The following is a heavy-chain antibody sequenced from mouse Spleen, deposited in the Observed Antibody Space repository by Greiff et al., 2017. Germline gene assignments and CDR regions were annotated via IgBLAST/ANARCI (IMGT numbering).Heavy chain of an antibody. CDR3: ARHLTGTNFDV. CDR2: ISSGGGNT. D-gene: IGHD4-1*01. Sequence: EVKLQESGGGLVKLGGSLKLSCAASGFTFSSYAMSWVRQTPEKRLEWVATISSGGGNTYYPDSVKGRFTISRDNAKNTLYLQMSSLKSEDTAMYYCARHLTGTNFDVWGAGTTVTVSS. V-gene: IGHV5-9*04. J-gene: IGHJ1*01. CDR1: GFTFSSYA.